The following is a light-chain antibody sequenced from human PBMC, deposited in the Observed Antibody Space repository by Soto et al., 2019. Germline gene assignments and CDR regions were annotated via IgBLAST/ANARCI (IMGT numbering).Light chain of an antibody. J-gene: IGKJ1*01. CDR2: SSS. V-gene: IGKV1-5*01. Sequence: DTQMTQSPSTLSASVGDRVTITCRASETISTWLAWYQQKPGQAPKLLIYSSSFLESGVPSRFSGSGSGTEFTLIISSLQPDDFATYYCLQYNDYSWTFGQGTKVQIK. CDR3: LQYNDYSWT. CDR1: ETISTW.